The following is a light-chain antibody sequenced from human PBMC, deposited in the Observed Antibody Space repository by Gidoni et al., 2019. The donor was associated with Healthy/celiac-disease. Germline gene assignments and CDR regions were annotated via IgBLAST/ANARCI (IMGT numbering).Light chain of an antibody. V-gene: IGKV3-20*01. CDR3: QQYGSSLKT. CDR2: GAS. J-gene: IGKJ1*01. Sequence: IVLTHTPGTLSLSPGGRATLSCRSSQSVSSSYLAWYQQKPGQAPRLLIYGASSRDTGIPDRFSGSGSGTDFTLTISRLEPEDFAVYYCQQYGSSLKTFGQGTKVEIK. CDR1: QSVSSSY.